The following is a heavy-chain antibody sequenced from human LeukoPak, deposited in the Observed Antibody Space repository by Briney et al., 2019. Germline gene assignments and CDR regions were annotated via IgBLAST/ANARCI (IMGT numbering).Heavy chain of an antibody. J-gene: IGHJ5*02. CDR2: IIPIFGTA. D-gene: IGHD1-26*01. CDR1: GGTFSSYA. V-gene: IGHV1-69*05. Sequence: ASVKVSCKASGGTFSSYAISWVRQAPGQGLEWMGRIIPIFGTANYAQKFQRRVTITTDESTSTAYMELSSLRSEDTAVYYCAREVGARDWFDPWGQGTLVTVSS. CDR3: AREVGARDWFDP.